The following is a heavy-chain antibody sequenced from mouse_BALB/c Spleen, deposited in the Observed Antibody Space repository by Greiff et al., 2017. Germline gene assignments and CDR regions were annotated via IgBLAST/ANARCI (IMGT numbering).Heavy chain of an antibody. V-gene: IGHV5-6-2*01. D-gene: IGHD2-4*01. CDR1: GFTFSSYY. CDR3: ARHDYYDYAVWYFDV. Sequence: DVKLVESGGGLVKLGGSLKLSCAASGFTFSSYYMSWVRQTPEKRLELVAAINSNGGSTYYPDTVKGRFTISRDNAKNTLYLQMSSLKSEDTALYYCARHDYYDYAVWYFDVWGAGTTVTVSS. CDR2: INSNGGST. J-gene: IGHJ1*01.